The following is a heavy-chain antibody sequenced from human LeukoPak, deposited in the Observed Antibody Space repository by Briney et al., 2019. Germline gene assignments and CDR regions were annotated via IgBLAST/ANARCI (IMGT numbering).Heavy chain of an antibody. V-gene: IGHV4-4*02. Sequence: MSSGTLSLTCAVSGGSISSSNWWSWVRQPPGKGLEWIGEIYHSGSTNYNPSLKSRVTISVDKSKNQFSLKLSSVTAADTAVYYCARERILPYYFDYWGQGTLVTVSS. CDR1: GGSISSSNW. CDR2: IYHSGST. D-gene: IGHD2-15*01. J-gene: IGHJ4*02. CDR3: ARERILPYYFDY.